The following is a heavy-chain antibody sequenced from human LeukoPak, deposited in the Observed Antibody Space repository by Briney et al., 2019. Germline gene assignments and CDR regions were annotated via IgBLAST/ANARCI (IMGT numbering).Heavy chain of an antibody. CDR1: GFTFSSYA. V-gene: IGHV3-23*01. D-gene: IGHD3-9*01. CDR2: ISGSGGST. CDR3: ARPLNYDILTGYLDY. J-gene: IGHJ4*02. Sequence: GGSLRLSCAASGFTFSSYAMSWVRQAPGKGLEWVSAISGSGGSTYYADSVKGRFTISRDNSKNTLYLQMNSLRAEDTAVYYCARPLNYDILTGYLDYWGQGTLVTVSS.